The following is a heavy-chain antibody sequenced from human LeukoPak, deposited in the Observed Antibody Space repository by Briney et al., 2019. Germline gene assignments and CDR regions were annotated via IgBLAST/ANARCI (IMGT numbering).Heavy chain of an antibody. D-gene: IGHD1-1*01. CDR1: GGSIFSNN. CDR2: ISYSGST. J-gene: IGHJ5*02. V-gene: IGHV4-59*01. CDR3: GETAPRHSHACRVRFAP. Sequence: SETLSLTCAVSGGSIFSNNGDWIRQPPGQGLEWIGNISYSGSTNYNPSLKSRVTISIDTSKMQLSLKLSSVTAADTAVYYCGETAPRHSHACRVRFAPWGQGILVTVSS.